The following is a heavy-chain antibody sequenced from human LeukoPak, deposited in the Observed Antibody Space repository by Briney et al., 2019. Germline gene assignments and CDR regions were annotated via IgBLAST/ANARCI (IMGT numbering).Heavy chain of an antibody. CDR2: IKTKANNDAT. V-gene: IGHV3-73*01. J-gene: IGHJ6*02. CDR1: GFTLSSYE. CDR3: TRLHRGAETDYYYYGLDV. D-gene: IGHD1-26*01. Sequence: GGSLRLSCAASGFTLSSYEMNWVRLAPGKGLEWIGRIKTKANNDATAYAVSVKGRFTISRDDSKNTAYLQMNSLKTEDTAVYYCTRLHRGAETDYYYYGLDVWGQGTTVAVSS.